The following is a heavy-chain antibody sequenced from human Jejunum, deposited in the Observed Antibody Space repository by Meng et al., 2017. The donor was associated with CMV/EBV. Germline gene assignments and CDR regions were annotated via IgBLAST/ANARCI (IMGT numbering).Heavy chain of an antibody. J-gene: IGHJ4*02. CDR3: ARGPGASTREGFDH. D-gene: IGHD1-26*01. CDR1: GGSINNYY. CDR2: FYSSDTY. Sequence: QVSLQGSGPGLVKPSETLSLTCTVSGGSINNYYWSWIRQSAGKGLEWIGRFYSSDTYNYHPSLNSRVTMSLDTSKKQFSLILSSVTAADTARYYCARGPGASTREGFDHWGLGTLVTVSS. V-gene: IGHV4-4*07.